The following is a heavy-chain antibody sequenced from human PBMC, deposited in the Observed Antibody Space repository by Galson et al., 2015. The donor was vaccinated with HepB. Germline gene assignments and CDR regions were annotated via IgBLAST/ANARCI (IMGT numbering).Heavy chain of an antibody. J-gene: IGHJ4*02. Sequence: SLRLSCAVSGVTFSSYAMRWVRQAPGKGLEWVSVISGSGGSTYYADSVKGRFTISRDNSENTLYLQLNSLTAEDTAVYYCATGTLALSGPSLYWGQGTLVIVSS. CDR1: GVTFSSYA. D-gene: IGHD2-15*01. CDR2: ISGSGGST. V-gene: IGHV3-23*01. CDR3: ATGTLALSGPSLY.